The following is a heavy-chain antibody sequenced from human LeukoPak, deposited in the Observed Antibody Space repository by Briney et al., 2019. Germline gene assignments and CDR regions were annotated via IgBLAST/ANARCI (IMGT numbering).Heavy chain of an antibody. D-gene: IGHD2-2*02. Sequence: HSGGSLRLPCAAPGFPFSSYAMSWVRQAPGKGLEWVSAISGSCGSTYYADPVKGRFTISRDNSKNTLYLQMNSLRAEDTAVYYCAKSRGDIVVVPAAIEFYYYYYMDVWGKGTTVTVSS. CDR3: AKSRGDIVVVPAAIEFYYYYYMDV. V-gene: IGHV3-23*01. CDR1: GFPFSSYA. J-gene: IGHJ6*03. CDR2: ISGSCGST.